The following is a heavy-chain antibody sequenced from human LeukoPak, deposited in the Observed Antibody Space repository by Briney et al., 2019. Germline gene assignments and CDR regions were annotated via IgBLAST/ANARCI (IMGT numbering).Heavy chain of an antibody. D-gene: IGHD2-21*02. CDR1: GFTFRSYW. CDR3: ARAGLYETTWYS. CDR2: IKQDGSEK. Sequence: GSSLRLSCAASGFTFRSYWMSWVRQAPGKGVEWVDNIKQDGSEKYYVDSVRGRFTISRDNAENSLYLQMNSLRAEDTAVYYCARAGLYETTWYSWGQGTLVTVSS. V-gene: IGHV3-7*01. J-gene: IGHJ4*02.